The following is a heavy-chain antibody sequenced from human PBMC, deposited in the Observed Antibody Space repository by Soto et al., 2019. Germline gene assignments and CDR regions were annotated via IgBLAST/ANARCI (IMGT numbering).Heavy chain of an antibody. Sequence: QVQLVQSGAEVKKPGASVKVSCKASGYTFTGYYMHWVRQAPGQGLEWLGLINPNSGGTNYAQKLQGWFTMTRDTSISTAYMELSRLRADDTAVYYCAREAITMVRGQYGMDVWGQGTTVTVSS. CDR3: AREAITMVRGQYGMDV. V-gene: IGHV1-2*04. D-gene: IGHD3-10*01. CDR1: GYTFTGYY. J-gene: IGHJ6*02. CDR2: INPNSGGT.